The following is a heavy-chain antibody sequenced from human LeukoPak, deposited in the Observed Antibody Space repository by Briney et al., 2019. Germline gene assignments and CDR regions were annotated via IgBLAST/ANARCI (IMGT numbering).Heavy chain of an antibody. Sequence: GGSLRLSCAASGFTFSSYAMSWVRQAPGKGLEWVSAISGSGGTTYYADSVKGRFTISRDTSKNTLYLQMNSLRAEDTAVYYCAKDWSYSSSSENWGQGTLVTVSS. D-gene: IGHD6-6*01. CDR1: GFTFSSYA. J-gene: IGHJ4*02. CDR3: AKDWSYSSSSEN. CDR2: ISGSGGTT. V-gene: IGHV3-23*01.